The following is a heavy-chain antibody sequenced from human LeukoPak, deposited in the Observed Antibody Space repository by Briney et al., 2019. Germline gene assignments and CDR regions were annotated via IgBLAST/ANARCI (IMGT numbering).Heavy chain of an antibody. CDR3: AKLAGIRGWFVYYFDY. D-gene: IGHD6-19*01. CDR2: MSGRGDTS. J-gene: IGHJ4*02. CDR1: GFTFSSYS. Sequence: PGTSLRLSCAASGFTFSSYSMHWVRQAPGKGLEWVSGMSGRGDTSYCADSVKGRFTISRDNSKNTLFLQMNSLRAEDTAVYYCAKLAGIRGWFVYYFDYWGQGTLVTVS. V-gene: IGHV3-23*01.